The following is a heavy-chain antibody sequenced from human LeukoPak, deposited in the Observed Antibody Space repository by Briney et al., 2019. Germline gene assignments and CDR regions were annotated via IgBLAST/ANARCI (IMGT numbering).Heavy chain of an antibody. V-gene: IGHV3-9*01. CDR3: GKDISAGGMDV. CDR1: ASTFDHA. Sequence: TGGSLRLSCTASASTFDHAMHWLQPTPGRGLEWVSGIGWNSARTGYADSVRSRFTISRDNAKNSLYLQMNSLRAEDTALYYCGKDISAGGMDVWGQGTTVTVSS. J-gene: IGHJ6*02. CDR2: IGWNSART. D-gene: IGHD3-10*01.